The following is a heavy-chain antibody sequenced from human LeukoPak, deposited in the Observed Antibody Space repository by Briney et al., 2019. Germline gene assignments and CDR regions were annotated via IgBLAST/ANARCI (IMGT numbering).Heavy chain of an antibody. CDR1: GFTFSSYA. J-gene: IGHJ6*02. D-gene: IGHD3-10*01. CDR2: ISYDGSDK. V-gene: IGHV3-30*03. CDR3: AHSRMVRDDYGLDV. Sequence: GGSLRLSCAASGFTFSSYAMSWVRQAPGKGLEWVAVISYDGSDKYYADSVKGRFTISRDNSKNTLYLQMNSLRAEDTAVYYCAHSRMVRDDYGLDVWGQGTTVTVSS.